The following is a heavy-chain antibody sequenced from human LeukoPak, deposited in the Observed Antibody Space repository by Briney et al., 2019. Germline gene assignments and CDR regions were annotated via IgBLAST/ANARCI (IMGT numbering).Heavy chain of an antibody. V-gene: IGHV3-23*01. CDR1: GFTFSSYA. CDR3: AKVLGVGGVIPHPFDY. J-gene: IGHJ4*02. Sequence: GGSLRLSCAASGFTFSSYAMSWVRQAPGKGLEWVSAISGSGGSTYYADSVKGRFTISRDNSKNTLYLQMNSLRAEDTAVYYCAKVLGVGGVIPHPFDYWGQGTLVTVSS. D-gene: IGHD3-16*02. CDR2: ISGSGGST.